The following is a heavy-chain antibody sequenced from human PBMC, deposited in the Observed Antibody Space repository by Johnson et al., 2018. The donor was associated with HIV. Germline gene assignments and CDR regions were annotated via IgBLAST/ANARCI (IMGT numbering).Heavy chain of an antibody. D-gene: IGHD6-6*01. J-gene: IGHJ3*02. CDR1: GFTFRNYD. CDR3: AKESYRSSLWAFDI. V-gene: IGHV3-30*18. CDR2: ISYDGSNK. Sequence: QVQLVESGGGVVQPGGSLRLSCAASGFTFRNYDMHWVRQATVKSLEWVAVISYDGSNKYYADSVKGRFTISRDNSKNTLYLQMNSLRAEDTALYYCAKESYRSSLWAFDIWGQGTMVTVSS.